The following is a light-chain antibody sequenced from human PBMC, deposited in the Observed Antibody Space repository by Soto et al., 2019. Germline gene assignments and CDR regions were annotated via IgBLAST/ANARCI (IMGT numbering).Light chain of an antibody. Sequence: QSVLTQPPSASGTPGQRVTISCSGSSSNIGSNTVNWYQQLPGTAPKLLIYSNNQRPSEVPDRFSGSKSGTSASLAISGLQSEDEADYYCAAWDDSLNGYVFGTGTKVTVL. CDR3: AAWDDSLNGYV. CDR2: SNN. V-gene: IGLV1-44*01. CDR1: SSNIGSNT. J-gene: IGLJ1*01.